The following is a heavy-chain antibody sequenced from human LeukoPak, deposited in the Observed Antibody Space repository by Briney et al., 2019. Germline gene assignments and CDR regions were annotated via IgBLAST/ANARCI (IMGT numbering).Heavy chain of an antibody. Sequence: GGSLRLSCAASGFTFSSYEMNWVRQAPGKGLEWVSYISSSGSTIYYADSVKGRFTISRDNAKNSLYLQMNSLRAEDTAMFYCARVGDGYGVNYFDYWGQGTLVTVSS. CDR3: ARVGDGYGVNYFDY. V-gene: IGHV3-48*03. J-gene: IGHJ4*02. CDR1: GFTFSSYE. D-gene: IGHD5-24*01. CDR2: ISSSGSTI.